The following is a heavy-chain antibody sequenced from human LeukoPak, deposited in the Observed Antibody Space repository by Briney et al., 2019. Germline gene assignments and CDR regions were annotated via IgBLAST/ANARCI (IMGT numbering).Heavy chain of an antibody. Sequence: GGCLRLSCAASGFTFSTYSMNWVRQAPGKGLEWISYITDDSTTMYYADSVKGRFTISRDNTKNSLYLQMNSLRAEDTAVYYCVARGGWARFDYWGQGTLVTVSS. D-gene: IGHD6-19*01. J-gene: IGHJ4*02. CDR2: ITDDSTTM. CDR3: VARGGWARFDY. CDR1: GFTFSTYS. V-gene: IGHV3-48*04.